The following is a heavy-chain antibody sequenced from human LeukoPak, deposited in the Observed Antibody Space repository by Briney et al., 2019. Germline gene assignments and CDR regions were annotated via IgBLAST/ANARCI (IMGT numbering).Heavy chain of an antibody. CDR2: ISSTASTK. Sequence: PGGSLRLSCAASEFTFSDYYMRWIRQAPGKGLAWVSYISSTASTKYYADSVKGRFTISRDNAKNSLYLQMNSLRAEDTGVYYCARCGDGLPCDFDYWGQGTLVTVSS. D-gene: IGHD3-10*01. V-gene: IGHV3-11*04. CDR1: EFTFSDYY. CDR3: ARCGDGLPCDFDY. J-gene: IGHJ4*02.